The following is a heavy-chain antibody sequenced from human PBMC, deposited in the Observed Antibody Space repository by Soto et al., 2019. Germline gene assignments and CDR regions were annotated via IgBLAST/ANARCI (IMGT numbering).Heavy chain of an antibody. CDR1: GLTFSDSY. D-gene: IGHD6-13*01. Sequence: LRLSCAASGLTFSDSYMSWILQAPGRGLEWVSHISSGGRSIYYADSVKGRFTISRDNAKNSLYLQMNSLRAEDTAVYYCARYSSWYPLFDYWGQGTLVTVSS. J-gene: IGHJ4*02. CDR3: ARYSSWYPLFDY. V-gene: IGHV3-11*01. CDR2: ISSGGRSI.